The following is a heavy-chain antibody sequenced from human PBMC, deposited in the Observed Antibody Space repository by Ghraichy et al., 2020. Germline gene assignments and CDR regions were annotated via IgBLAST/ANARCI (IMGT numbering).Heavy chain of an antibody. CDR1: GFTFSSYS. J-gene: IGHJ3*02. Sequence: GGSLRLTCAASGFTFSSYSMNWVRQAPGKGLEWVSSISSSSSYIYYADSVKGRFTISRDNAKNSLYLQMNSLRAEDTAVYYCARERLLWFGAPDAFDIWGQGTMVTVSS. V-gene: IGHV3-21*01. CDR3: ARERLLWFGAPDAFDI. D-gene: IGHD3-10*01. CDR2: ISSSSSYI.